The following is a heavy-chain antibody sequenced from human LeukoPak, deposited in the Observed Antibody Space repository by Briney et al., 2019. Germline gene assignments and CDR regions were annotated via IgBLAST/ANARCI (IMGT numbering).Heavy chain of an antibody. CDR1: GGSISSYY. V-gene: IGHV4-59*01. CDR3: ARSDTANFDY. Sequence: SEILSLTCTVSGGSISSYYWSWIRQPPGKGLEWIGYIYYSGSTNYNPSLKSRVTISVDTSKNQFSLKLSSVTAADTAVYYCARSDTANFDYWGQGTLVTVSS. D-gene: IGHD5-18*01. J-gene: IGHJ4*02. CDR2: IYYSGST.